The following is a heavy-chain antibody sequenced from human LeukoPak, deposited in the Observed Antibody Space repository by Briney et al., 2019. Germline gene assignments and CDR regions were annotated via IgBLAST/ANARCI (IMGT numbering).Heavy chain of an antibody. Sequence: GGSLRLSCVASGFTFSRFSMNWVRQAPGKGLEWISYVSSGSTTTYYADSVKGRFTISRDNVKNSLYLQMNSLRAEDTAVYYCARDLGSFSSGPPFDYWGQGSLVTVSS. CDR1: GFTFSRFS. V-gene: IGHV3-48*01. J-gene: IGHJ4*02. D-gene: IGHD3-16*01. CDR2: VSSGSTTT. CDR3: ARDLGSFSSGPPFDY.